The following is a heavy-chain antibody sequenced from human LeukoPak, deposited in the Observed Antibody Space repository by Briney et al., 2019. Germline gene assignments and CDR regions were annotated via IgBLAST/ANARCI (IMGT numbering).Heavy chain of an antibody. Sequence: SETLSLTCAVYGGSLSGYDWSWIRQPPGKGLEWIGEINHSGNTNYNPSLKSRVTISVDTSKNQFSLKLSSVTAADTAVYYCARVGPNGVWGAFDIWGQGTMVTVSS. CDR2: INHSGNT. V-gene: IGHV4-34*01. CDR3: ARVGPNGVWGAFDI. J-gene: IGHJ3*02. D-gene: IGHD2-8*01. CDR1: GGSLSGYD.